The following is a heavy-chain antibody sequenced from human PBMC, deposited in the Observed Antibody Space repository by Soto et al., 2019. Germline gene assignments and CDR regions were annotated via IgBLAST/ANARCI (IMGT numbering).Heavy chain of an antibody. CDR2: FYHSGST. V-gene: IGHV4-38-2*01. D-gene: IGHD5-12*01. CDR1: GYSISSGYY. CDR3: ARAGFGGHGYIDC. J-gene: IGHJ4*02. Sequence: SETLSLTCSVSGYSISSGYYWGWIRRPPGKGLEWIGTFYHSGSTYYNPSLKSRVTISGDTSKNQFSLKATSVTAADTAVYYCARAGFGGHGYIDCWGQGILVTV.